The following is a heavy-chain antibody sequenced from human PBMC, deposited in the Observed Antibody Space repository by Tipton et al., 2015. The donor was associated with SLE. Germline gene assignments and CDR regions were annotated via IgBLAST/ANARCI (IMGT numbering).Heavy chain of an antibody. CDR3: ARGASYSSSWYPYFQH. Sequence: TLSLTCAVSGGSISSGGYYWSWIRQHPGKGLEWIGYIYYSGSTYYNPSLKSRVTISVDTSKNQFSLKLSSVTAADTAVYYCARGASYSSSWYPYFQHWGQGTLVTVSS. D-gene: IGHD6-13*01. J-gene: IGHJ1*01. CDR1: GGSISSGGYY. CDR2: IYYSGST. V-gene: IGHV4-31*11.